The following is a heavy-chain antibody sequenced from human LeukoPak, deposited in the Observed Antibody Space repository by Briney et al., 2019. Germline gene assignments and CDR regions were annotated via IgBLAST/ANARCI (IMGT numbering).Heavy chain of an antibody. V-gene: IGHV1-24*01. CDR2: FDPEDGET. CDR3: ATLGDDSSGYYSRGDLR. Sequence: GASVKVSCKVSGYTLTELSMHWVRQAPGKGLEWMGGFDPEDGETIYAQKFQGRVTMTEDTSTDTAYMELSSLRSEDTAVYYCATLGDDSSGYYSRGDLRWGQGTLVTVSS. D-gene: IGHD3-22*01. CDR1: GYTLTELS. J-gene: IGHJ4*02.